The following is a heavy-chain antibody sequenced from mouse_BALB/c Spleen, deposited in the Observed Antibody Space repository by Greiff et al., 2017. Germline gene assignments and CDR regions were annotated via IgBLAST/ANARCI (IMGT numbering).Heavy chain of an antibody. V-gene: IGHV7-1*02. CDR3: ARDDYYGSSYGAMDY. CDR2: SRNKANDYTT. J-gene: IGHJ4*01. D-gene: IGHD1-1*01. Sequence: EVMLVESGGGLVQPGGSLRLSCATSGFTFSDFYMEWVRQPPGKRLEWIAASRNKANDYTTEYSASVKGRFIVSRDTSQSILYLQMNALRADDTAIYYCARDDYYGSSYGAMDYWGQGTSVTVSS. CDR1: GFTFSDFY.